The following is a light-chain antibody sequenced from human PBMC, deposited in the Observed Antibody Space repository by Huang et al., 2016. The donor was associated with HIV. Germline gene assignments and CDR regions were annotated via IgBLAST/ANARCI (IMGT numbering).Light chain of an antibody. CDR2: KVS. V-gene: IGKV2-30*02. CDR3: MQGTHWPPIT. Sequence: DVVMTQSPLSLPVILGQPASISCRSSRSLVHSDGNTYLNWFQQMPGQSPRRLMYKVSNRDSGVPDRFSGSGSGTDFTLKISRVEAEDVGLCYCMQGTHWPPITFGQETRLGIK. CDR1: RSLVHSDGNTY. J-gene: IGKJ5*01.